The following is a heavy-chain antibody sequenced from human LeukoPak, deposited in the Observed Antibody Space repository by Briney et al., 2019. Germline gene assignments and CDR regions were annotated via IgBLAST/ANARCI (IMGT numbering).Heavy chain of an antibody. CDR2: ISYDGSNK. V-gene: IGHV3-30*18. J-gene: IGHJ4*02. CDR1: GFTFSSFG. CDR3: AKGGYYYDSSGYYVLTFFDY. Sequence: GESLKISCAASGFTFSSFGMHWVRQAPGKGLEWVAVISYDGSNKYYADSVKGRFTISRDNSKNTLYLQMNSLRAEDTAVYYCAKGGYYYDSSGYYVLTFFDYWGQGTLVTVSS. D-gene: IGHD3-22*01.